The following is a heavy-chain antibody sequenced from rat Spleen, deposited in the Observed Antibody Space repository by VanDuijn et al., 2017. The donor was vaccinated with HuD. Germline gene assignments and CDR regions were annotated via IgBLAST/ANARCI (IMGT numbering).Heavy chain of an antibody. V-gene: IGHV2-15*01. Sequence: QVHLKESGPGLVQPSQTLSLTCTVSGFSLTDFSVNWVRQPPGKGLEWIGAMWSGGTTDYNSALKSRLRISRDTSKSQVLLKMDSLQTEDTAMYFCAWGWFAYWGQGVMVTVSS. D-gene: IGHD1-12*02. J-gene: IGHJ2*01. CDR3: AWGWFAY. CDR2: MWSGGTT. CDR1: GFSLTDFS.